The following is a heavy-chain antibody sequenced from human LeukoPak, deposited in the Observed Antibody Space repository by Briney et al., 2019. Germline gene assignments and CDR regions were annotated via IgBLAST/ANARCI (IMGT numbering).Heavy chain of an antibody. CDR3: ARGGYCSSTSCYLGYYYYYGMDV. Sequence: ASVKVSCKASGYTFTGYYMHWVRQAPGQGIEWMGWINPNSGGTNYAQKFQGRVTMTRDTSISTAYMELSRLRSDDTAVYYCARGGYCSSTSCYLGYYYYYGMDVWGQGTTVTVSS. J-gene: IGHJ6*02. CDR2: INPNSGGT. D-gene: IGHD2-2*01. V-gene: IGHV1-2*02. CDR1: GYTFTGYY.